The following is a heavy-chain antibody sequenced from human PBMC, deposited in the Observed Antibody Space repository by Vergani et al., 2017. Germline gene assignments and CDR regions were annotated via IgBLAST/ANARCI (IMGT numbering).Heavy chain of an antibody. CDR3: AHRGYSGSYPTTSDAFDI. CDR1: GFSLSTSGVG. CDR2: IYWNDDK. V-gene: IGHV2-5*01. D-gene: IGHD1-26*01. Sequence: QITLKESGPTLVKPTQTLTLTCTFSGFSLSTSGVGVGWIRQPPGKALEWLALIYWNDDKRYSPSLKSRLTITKDTSKNQVVLTMTNMDPGDTATYYCAHRGYSGSYPTTSDAFDIWSQGTIVTVSS. J-gene: IGHJ3*02.